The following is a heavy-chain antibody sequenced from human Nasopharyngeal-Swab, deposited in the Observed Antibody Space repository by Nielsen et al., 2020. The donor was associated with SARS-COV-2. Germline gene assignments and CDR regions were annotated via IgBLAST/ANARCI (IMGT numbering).Heavy chain of an antibody. CDR1: GFTVSSYY. D-gene: IGHD5-24*01. CDR3: ARADGYNYRGFDY. J-gene: IGHJ4*02. CDR2: IYSGGST. Sequence: GESLKISCAASGFTVSSYYMSWVRQTPGKGLEWVSVIYSGGSTYYADSVKGRFTISRGNSKNTVYLQMNSLRAEDTAVYYCARADGYNYRGFDYWGQGTLVTVSS. V-gene: IGHV3-66*01.